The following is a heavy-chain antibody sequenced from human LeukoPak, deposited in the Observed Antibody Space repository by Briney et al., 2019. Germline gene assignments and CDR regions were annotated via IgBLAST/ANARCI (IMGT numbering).Heavy chain of an antibody. V-gene: IGHV3-66*01. D-gene: IGHD5-18*01. Sequence: AGSLTLSCAASAFTVSSNYMSWDRQAPGKGLEWVSVIFSNGRTSYADSVKGRFTISRDISKNTLYLQRNSLRAEDTAVYYCARDRADGYNYGDYFAPWGQGTLVTVSS. CDR2: IFSNGRT. CDR1: AFTVSSNY. CDR3: ARDRADGYNYGDYFAP. J-gene: IGHJ5*02.